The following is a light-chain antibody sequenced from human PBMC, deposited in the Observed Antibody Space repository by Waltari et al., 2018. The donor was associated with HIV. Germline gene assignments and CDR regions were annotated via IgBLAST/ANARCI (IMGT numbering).Light chain of an antibody. Sequence: SVLPQPPSASGTPGQRVTISCSGSTSNIGSHYVFWYQHLPGTAPKLLLHGKKQLPPGFPARFSGSTSGTSASLAISGLRSEDEADYYCVAWDDSLGGVVVGGGTKVAVL. V-gene: IGLV1-47*01. CDR2: GKK. CDR3: VAWDDSLGGVV. CDR1: TSNIGSHY. J-gene: IGLJ2*01.